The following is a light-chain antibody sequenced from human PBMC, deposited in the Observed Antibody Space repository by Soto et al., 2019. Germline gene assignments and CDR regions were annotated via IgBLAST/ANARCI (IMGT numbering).Light chain of an antibody. CDR3: SSSADSNSDV. CDR1: SSDIGGYTY. V-gene: IGLV2-8*01. J-gene: IGLJ1*01. Sequence: QSVLTQPPSASGSPGQSVTISCSGSSSDIGGYTYVSWYQHHPGKAPKLMIYEVSKRPSGVPDRFSGSKSGNTASLTVSGLQFEDEADYYCSSSADSNSDVFGTGTKSPVL. CDR2: EVS.